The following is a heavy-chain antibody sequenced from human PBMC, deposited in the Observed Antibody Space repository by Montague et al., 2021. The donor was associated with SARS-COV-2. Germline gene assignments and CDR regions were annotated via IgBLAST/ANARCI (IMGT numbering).Heavy chain of an antibody. V-gene: IGHV4-39*01. J-gene: IGHJ2*01. D-gene: IGHD2-15*01. CDR1: GDSISRSNYY. CDR3: AGHRVAYWYFDL. CDR2: IYYRGST. Sequence: SETLSLTCTVSGDSISRSNYYWGWIRQSPGKGLVWIGSIYYRGSTYYNPSLKSRVTMSVDTSKNQFSLNLSSATAADTAIYYCAGHRVAYWYFDLWGRGTLVTVSS.